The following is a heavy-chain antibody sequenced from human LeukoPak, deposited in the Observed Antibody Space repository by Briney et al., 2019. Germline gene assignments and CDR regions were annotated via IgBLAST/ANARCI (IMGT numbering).Heavy chain of an antibody. Sequence: GGSLRLSCAASGFTFSSYWMSWVRQAPGKGLEWVANIKQDGSEKYYVDSVKGRFTISRDNAKNSLYLQMNSLRAEDTAVYYCARDPRRGWYGGFDYWGQGTLVTVSS. D-gene: IGHD6-19*01. J-gene: IGHJ4*02. V-gene: IGHV3-7*01. CDR2: IKQDGSEK. CDR1: GFTFSSYW. CDR3: ARDPRRGWYGGFDY.